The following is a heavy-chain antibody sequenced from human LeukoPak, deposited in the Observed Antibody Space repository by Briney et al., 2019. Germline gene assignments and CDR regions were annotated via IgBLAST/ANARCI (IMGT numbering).Heavy chain of an antibody. J-gene: IGHJ3*02. Sequence: GGSLRLSCAASGFTFSSYSMNWVRQAPGKGLEWVSSISSSSSYIYYADSVKGRFTISRDNAKNSLYLQMNSLRAEDTAVYYCARLRGYSYGPDAFDIWGQGTMVTVSS. CDR2: ISSSSSYI. D-gene: IGHD5-18*01. CDR1: GFTFSSYS. CDR3: ARLRGYSYGPDAFDI. V-gene: IGHV3-21*01.